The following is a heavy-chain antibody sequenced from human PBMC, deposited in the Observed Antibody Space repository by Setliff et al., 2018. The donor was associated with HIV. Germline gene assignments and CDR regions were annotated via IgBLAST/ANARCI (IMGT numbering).Heavy chain of an antibody. Sequence: PSETLSLTCTVSGGSISSNSYYWGWIRQPPGKGLDWIGSIYYSGSTYYNPSLKSRVTISVDTSKNQFSLKLSSVTAADTAVYYCARQGGYSGYGFYYYYYYMDVWGKGTTVTVSS. J-gene: IGHJ6*03. D-gene: IGHD5-12*01. CDR1: GGSISSNSYY. CDR3: ARQGGYSGYGFYYYYYYMDV. V-gene: IGHV4-39*01. CDR2: IYYSGST.